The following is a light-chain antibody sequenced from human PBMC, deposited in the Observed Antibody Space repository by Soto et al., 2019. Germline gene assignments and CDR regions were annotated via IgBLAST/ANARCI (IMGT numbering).Light chain of an antibody. Sequence: EIVLTQSPGTLSLSPGERATVSCGASQMVRGEYLAWYQQKRGQPPRLLIYGAFNRAGGIPDRFSGSGFGTDFTLTISRLEPEDFAVYYCQQYSASPRTFGQGTKVDIK. CDR3: QQYSASPRT. V-gene: IGKV3-20*01. CDR1: QMVRGEY. CDR2: GAF. J-gene: IGKJ1*01.